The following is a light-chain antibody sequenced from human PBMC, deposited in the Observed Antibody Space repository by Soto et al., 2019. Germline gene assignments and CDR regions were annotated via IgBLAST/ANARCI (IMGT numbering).Light chain of an antibody. CDR1: QSLVHSDGNTY. J-gene: IGKJ2*01. Sequence: DVVMTQSPLSLPVTLGQPASISCRSSQSLVHSDGNTYLSWFQQRPDQAPRRLIYKISNRDSGVPDRVIGSGSGTDFTLKISRVEAEDVGVYYCMQGTHWLYTIGQGTKLEIK. CDR2: KIS. CDR3: MQGTHWLYT. V-gene: IGKV2-30*02.